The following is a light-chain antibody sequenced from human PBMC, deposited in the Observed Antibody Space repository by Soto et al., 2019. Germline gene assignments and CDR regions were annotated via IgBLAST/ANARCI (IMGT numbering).Light chain of an antibody. J-gene: IGKJ1*01. Sequence: DIQMTQSPSSLSASVGDRVTITCRASQTISTYLNWYQQRPGKAPKLLIYAASSLQSGVPSRFSGSGSRTDFTLTISSLQPEDFATYYCQQSLNFPWTFGQGTKVEI. CDR2: AAS. CDR1: QTISTY. CDR3: QQSLNFPWT. V-gene: IGKV1-39*01.